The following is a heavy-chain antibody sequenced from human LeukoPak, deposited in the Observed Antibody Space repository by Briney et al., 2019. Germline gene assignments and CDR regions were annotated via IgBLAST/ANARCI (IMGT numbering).Heavy chain of an antibody. CDR3: ARNTGSYPPNYFDY. J-gene: IGHJ4*02. D-gene: IGHD3-16*02. CDR2: ISSNGGST. CDR1: GFTFSSYA. V-gene: IGHV3-64*01. Sequence: GGSLRLSCAASGFTFSSYAMHWVRQAPGKGLEYVSAISSNGGSTYYANSVKGRFTISRDNSKNTLYPQMGSLRAEDMAVYYCARNTGSYPPNYFDYWGQGTLVTVSS.